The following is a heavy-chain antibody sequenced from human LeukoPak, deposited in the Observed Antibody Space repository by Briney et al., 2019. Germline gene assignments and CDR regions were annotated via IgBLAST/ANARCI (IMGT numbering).Heavy chain of an antibody. CDR2: ISSSSSSI. Sequence: GGSLRLSCAASGFAFRTYSMNWVRQAPGKGLEWVSYISSSSSSIFYADSVKGRFTISRDNAKNSLYLQMNSLRDEDTAVYYCARESRESCAAFDIWGQGTMVTVSS. CDR3: ARESRESCAAFDI. V-gene: IGHV3-48*02. J-gene: IGHJ3*02. CDR1: GFAFRTYS.